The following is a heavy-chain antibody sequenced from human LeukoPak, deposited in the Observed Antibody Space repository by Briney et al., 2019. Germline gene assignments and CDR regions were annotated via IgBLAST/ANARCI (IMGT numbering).Heavy chain of an antibody. CDR1: GDSISSYY. CDR2: IDDSGST. Sequence: SETLSLTCTVSGDSISSYYWSWIRQPPGKGLEWIGYIDDSGSTNYNPSLKSRVSISAGTSKNQFSLKLSSVTAADTAVYYCGRSDRSVVCGGWGCSYHGVDVWGQGTTVTVSS. CDR3: GRSDRSVVCGGWGCSYHGVDV. J-gene: IGHJ6*02. D-gene: IGHD3-16*01. V-gene: IGHV4-59*08.